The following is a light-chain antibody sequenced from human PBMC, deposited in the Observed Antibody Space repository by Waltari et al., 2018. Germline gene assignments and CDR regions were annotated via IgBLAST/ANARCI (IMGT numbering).Light chain of an antibody. CDR2: DAS. CDR3: QQYDSFSYT. Sequence: DIQMTQSPSTLSASVGDRVPITCRASQTIRSWLAWYQHKAGKAPKLLIYDASTLESGVPSRFSGSGSGTEFTLTISSLHPDDFATYYCQQYDSFSYTFGQGTKLEIK. J-gene: IGKJ2*01. CDR1: QTIRSW. V-gene: IGKV1-5*01.